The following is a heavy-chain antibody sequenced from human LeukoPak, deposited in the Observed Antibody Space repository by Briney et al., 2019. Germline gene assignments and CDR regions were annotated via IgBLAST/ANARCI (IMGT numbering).Heavy chain of an antibody. CDR3: AKDSAWVKYDPHPSEY. V-gene: IGHV3-23*01. J-gene: IGHJ4*02. Sequence: GGSLRLSCAASGFTFSSFGMSWVRQAPGKGLEWVSAISDSGGKTYYADSVKGRFTISRDNSKNTLYLQMNSLRAEDTAVYYCAKDSAWVKYDPHPSEYWGQGTLVTVSS. CDR1: GFTFSSFG. CDR2: ISDSGGKT. D-gene: IGHD3-3*01.